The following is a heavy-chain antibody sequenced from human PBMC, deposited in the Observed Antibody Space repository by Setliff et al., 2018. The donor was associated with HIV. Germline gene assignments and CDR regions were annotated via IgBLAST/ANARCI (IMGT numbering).Heavy chain of an antibody. V-gene: IGHV4-59*01. CDR1: GFTFSSYA. CDR2: VSYSGST. CDR3: ARTRGRALLSYYFDS. Sequence: GSLRLSCAASGFTFSSYAMSWVRQAPGRGLEWIGYVSYSGSTSYNPSLNSRVTMSVDASRDQFSLKLSSVTAADTAVYYCARTRGRALLSYYFDSWGQGRLVTVSS. J-gene: IGHJ4*02.